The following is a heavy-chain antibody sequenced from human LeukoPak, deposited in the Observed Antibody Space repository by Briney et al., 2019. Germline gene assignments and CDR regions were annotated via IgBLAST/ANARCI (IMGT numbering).Heavy chain of an antibody. CDR3: ARESIYSSSGWRPPSGYFQH. CDR1: GFTFSSYG. J-gene: IGHJ1*01. D-gene: IGHD6-19*01. Sequence: GGSLRLSCEASGFTFSSYGMHWVRQAPGKGLEWVSVIYSGGSTYYADSVKGRFTISRDNSKNTLYLQMNSLRAEDTAVYYCARESIYSSSGWRPPSGYFQHWGQGTLVTVSS. CDR2: IYSGGST. V-gene: IGHV3-53*01.